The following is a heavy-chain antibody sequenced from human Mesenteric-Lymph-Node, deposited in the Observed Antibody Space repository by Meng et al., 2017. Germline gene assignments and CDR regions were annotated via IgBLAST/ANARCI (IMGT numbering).Heavy chain of an antibody. CDR2: IYYSGST. Sequence: GSLRLSCTVSGGSISSSSYYWGWIRQPPGKGLEWIGSIYYSGSTYYNPSLKSRVTISVDTSNNQFSLKLTSVTAADTAVYYCARGLMVRGIIIPKYYFDSWDQGALVTVSS. V-gene: IGHV4-39*07. J-gene: IGHJ4*02. CDR3: ARGLMVRGIIIPKYYFDS. CDR1: GGSISSSSYY. D-gene: IGHD3-10*01.